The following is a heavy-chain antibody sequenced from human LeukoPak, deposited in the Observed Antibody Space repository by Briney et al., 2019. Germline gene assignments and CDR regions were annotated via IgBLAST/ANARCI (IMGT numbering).Heavy chain of an antibody. J-gene: IGHJ4*02. Sequence: GGSLRLSCAASGFTFSSYEMNWVRQAPGKGLEWVSYISSSGSTIYYADSVKGRFTISRDNAKNSLYLQMNSLRAEDAAVYYCAKRGPAQLLWFGEATHFDYWGQGTLVTVSS. V-gene: IGHV3-48*03. CDR2: ISSSGSTI. D-gene: IGHD3-10*01. CDR1: GFTFSSYE. CDR3: AKRGPAQLLWFGEATHFDY.